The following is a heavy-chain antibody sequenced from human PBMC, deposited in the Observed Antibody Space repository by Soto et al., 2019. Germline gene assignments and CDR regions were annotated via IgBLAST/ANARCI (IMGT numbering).Heavy chain of an antibody. J-gene: IGHJ4*02. CDR3: ARSPGYSGYERPYYFDY. CDR2: INPNSGGT. Sequence: ASVKVSCKASGYTSTGYYMHWVRQAPGQGLEWMGWINPNSGGTNYAQKFQGWVTMTRDTSISTAYMELSRLRSDDTAVYYCARSPGYSGYERPYYFDYWGQGTLVTVSS. CDR1: GYTSTGYY. V-gene: IGHV1-2*04. D-gene: IGHD5-12*01.